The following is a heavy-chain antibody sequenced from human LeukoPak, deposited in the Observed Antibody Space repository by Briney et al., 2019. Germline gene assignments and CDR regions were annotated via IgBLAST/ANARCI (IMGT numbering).Heavy chain of an antibody. CDR1: GFTFRNYN. V-gene: IGHV3-21*01. J-gene: IGHJ5*02. CDR3: ARQRGYCSSGVCRGWFDP. Sequence: PGGSPRLSCAASGFTFRNYNMNWVRQAPGKGLEWVSSISESSSFIQYADSLKGRFAISRDNAKNSLYLQMNSLRAEDTAVYYCARQRGYCSSGVCRGWFDPWGQGTLVTVSS. D-gene: IGHD2-8*01. CDR2: ISESSSFI.